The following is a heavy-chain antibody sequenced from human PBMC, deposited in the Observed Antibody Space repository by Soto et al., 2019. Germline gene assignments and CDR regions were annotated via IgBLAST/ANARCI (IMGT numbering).Heavy chain of an antibody. J-gene: IGHJ4*02. D-gene: IGHD2-2*02. CDR3: ARRDVVVPAAIDYFDY. CDR1: GYSFTSYW. V-gene: IGHV5-51*01. Sequence: PGESLKISCKGSGYSFTSYWIGWVRQMPGKGLEWMGIIYPGDSDTRYSPSFQGQVTISADKSISTAYLQWSSLKASDTAMYYCARRDVVVPAAIDYFDYWGQGALVTVSS. CDR2: IYPGDSDT.